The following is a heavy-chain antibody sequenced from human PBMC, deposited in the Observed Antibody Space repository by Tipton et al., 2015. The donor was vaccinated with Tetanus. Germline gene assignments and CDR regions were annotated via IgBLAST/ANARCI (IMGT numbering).Heavy chain of an antibody. CDR2: IHYSGDT. Sequence: LRLSCTVSGGSISGYYWSWIRQPPGKGLEWIGYIHYSGDTNYNYNPSLQSRLTISVDTSKNQFSLNLGSVTAADTAVYYCARLYSYGSLYWFDPWGQGTLVTVSS. D-gene: IGHD5-18*01. V-gene: IGHV4-59*01. CDR3: ARLYSYGSLYWFDP. J-gene: IGHJ5*02. CDR1: GGSISGYY.